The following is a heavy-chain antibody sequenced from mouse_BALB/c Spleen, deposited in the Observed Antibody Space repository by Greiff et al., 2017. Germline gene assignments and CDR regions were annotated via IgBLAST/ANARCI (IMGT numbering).Heavy chain of an antibody. CDR1: GFTFSDYY. V-gene: IGHV5-4*02. D-gene: IGHD2-1*01. CDR2: ISDGGSYT. J-gene: IGHJ2*01. CDR3: ARDDGKSDY. Sequence: DVMLVESGGGLVKPGGSLKLSCAASGFTFSDYYMYWVRQTPEKRLEWVATISDGGSYTYYPDSVKGRFTISRDNAKNNLYLQMSSLKSEDTAMYYCARDDGKSDYWGQGTTLTVSS.